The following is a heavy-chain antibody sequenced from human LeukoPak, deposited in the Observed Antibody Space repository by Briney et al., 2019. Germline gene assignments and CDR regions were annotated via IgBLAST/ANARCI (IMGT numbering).Heavy chain of an antibody. CDR2: IYYSGST. CDR3: ARHHDYGDLLPFDY. D-gene: IGHD4-17*01. Sequence: SETLSLTCTVPVGSISSSSYYWGWIRQPPGKGLEWIVSIYYSGSTYYNPSLKSRVTISVDTSKNQFSLKLSSVTAADTAVYYCARHHDYGDLLPFDYWGQGTLVTVSS. CDR1: VGSISSSSYY. J-gene: IGHJ4*02. V-gene: IGHV4-39*01.